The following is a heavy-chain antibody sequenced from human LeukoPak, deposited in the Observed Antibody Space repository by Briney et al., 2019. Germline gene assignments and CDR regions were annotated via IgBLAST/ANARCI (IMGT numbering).Heavy chain of an antibody. J-gene: IGHJ4*02. Sequence: SETLSLTCTVSGGSISSGSYYWSWIRQPAGKGLEWIGRIYTSGSTNYNPSLKSRVTISVDTSKNQFSLNLSSVTAADTAVYYCARDICGYNYGCFDSWGQGTLVTVSS. V-gene: IGHV4-61*02. CDR2: IYTSGST. D-gene: IGHD5-18*01. CDR1: GGSISSGSYY. CDR3: ARDICGYNYGCFDS.